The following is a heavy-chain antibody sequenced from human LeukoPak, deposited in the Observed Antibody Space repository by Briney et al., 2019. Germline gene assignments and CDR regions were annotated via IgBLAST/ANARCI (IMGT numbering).Heavy chain of an antibody. CDR2: IWYDGYNK. CDR3: ARGGYDVWSGYRIDY. V-gene: IGHV3-33*01. J-gene: IGHJ4*02. D-gene: IGHD3-3*01. Sequence: GRSLRLSCAASGFTFSSYGMHWVRQAPGKGLEWVALIWYDGYNKYYADSVKGRFTISRDDSKNTLYLQMNSLRAEDTAVYYCARGGYDVWSGYRIDYWGQGTLVTVSS. CDR1: GFTFSSYG.